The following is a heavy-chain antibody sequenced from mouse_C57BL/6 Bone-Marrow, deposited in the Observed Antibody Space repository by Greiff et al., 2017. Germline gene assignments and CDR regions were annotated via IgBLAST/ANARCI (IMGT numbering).Heavy chain of an antibody. J-gene: IGHJ1*03. CDR2: ISSGGSYN. Sequence: EVKLMESGGDLVKPGGSLKLSCAASGFTFSSYGMSWVRQTPDKRLEWVATISSGGSYNYYPDSVKGRFTISRDNAKNPLYLQMSSLKSEDTAMYYCERQGYYYGSDWYFDVWGTGTTVTVSS. CDR1: GFTFSSYG. D-gene: IGHD1-1*01. CDR3: ERQGYYYGSDWYFDV. V-gene: IGHV5-6*01.